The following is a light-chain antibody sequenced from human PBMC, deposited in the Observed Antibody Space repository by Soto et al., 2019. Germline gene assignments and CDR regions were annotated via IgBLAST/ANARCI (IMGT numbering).Light chain of an antibody. CDR3: QQYKSYPWT. CDR1: QSISNW. Sequence: DIQMTQSPSTQSASVGDRVVITCRASQSISNWLAWYQQKPGRAPTFLIHKASSLESGVPSRFSGSGSGTEFTLTISSLQPDDSATYYCQQYKSYPWTFGQGTKVDIK. V-gene: IGKV1-5*03. J-gene: IGKJ1*01. CDR2: KAS.